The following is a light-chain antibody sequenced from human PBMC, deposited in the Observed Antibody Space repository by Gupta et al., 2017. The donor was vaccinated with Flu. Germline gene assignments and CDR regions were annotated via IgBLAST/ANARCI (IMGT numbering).Light chain of an antibody. CDR1: SNDFGDFNY. CDR3: SSFKYTTTLGV. J-gene: IGLJ2*01. CDR2: EVS. V-gene: IGLV2-14*01. Sequence: ALTPPPSASAAPAQPITTSCTATSNDFGDFNYVSWYQQHPGKAPKLFISEVSNRPSGVSNRFSGSKSGNTASLTITGLQAEDEADYYCSSFKYTTTLGVFGGGTRLTVL.